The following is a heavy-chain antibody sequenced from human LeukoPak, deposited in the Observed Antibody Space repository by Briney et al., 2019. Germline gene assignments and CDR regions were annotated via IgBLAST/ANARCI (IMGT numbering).Heavy chain of an antibody. Sequence: PGGSLRLSCAASGFTFSSYAMCWVRQAPGKGLEWVSAISGSGASTYYADSVKGRFTISRDNSKNTLYLQMNGLRAEDTAVYYCAKASSSWPNAFDIWGQGTMVTVSS. CDR3: AKASSSWPNAFDI. V-gene: IGHV3-23*01. CDR1: GFTFSSYA. J-gene: IGHJ3*02. CDR2: ISGSGAST. D-gene: IGHD6-13*01.